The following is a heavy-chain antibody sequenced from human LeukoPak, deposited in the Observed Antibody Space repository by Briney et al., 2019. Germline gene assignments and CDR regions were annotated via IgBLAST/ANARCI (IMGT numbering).Heavy chain of an antibody. V-gene: IGHV3-74*01. CDR2: IDYDGTTT. CDR1: GFTFSSLW. CDR3: VRSHRGDFDH. J-gene: IGHJ4*02. D-gene: IGHD1-14*01. Sequence: GGSLRLSCAASGFTFSSLWMHWVRQAPGKGLVWVSRIDYDGTTTAYADSVKGRFTISRDNAKNTLFLQLNSLRVEDTAVYFCVRSHRGDFDHWGQGNLVTVSS.